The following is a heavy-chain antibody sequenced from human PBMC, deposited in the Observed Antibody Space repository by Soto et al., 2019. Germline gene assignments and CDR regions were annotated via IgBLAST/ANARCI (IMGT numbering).Heavy chain of an antibody. J-gene: IGHJ4*02. Sequence: PGGSLRLSCAASGFTFSSYGMHWVRQAPGKGLEWVAVISYDGSNKYYADSVKGRFTISRDNSKNTLYLQMNSLRAEDTAVYYCAKDFDDSSGYYPGYWGQGTLVTVSS. CDR3: AKDFDDSSGYYPGY. CDR1: GFTFSSYG. CDR2: ISYDGSNK. V-gene: IGHV3-30*18. D-gene: IGHD3-22*01.